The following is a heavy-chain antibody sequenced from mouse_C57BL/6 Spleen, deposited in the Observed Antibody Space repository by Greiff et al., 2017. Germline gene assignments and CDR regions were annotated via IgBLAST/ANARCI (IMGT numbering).Heavy chain of an antibody. V-gene: IGHV5-17*01. CDR2: ISSGSSTI. CDR1: GFTFSDYG. J-gene: IGHJ1*03. CDR3: ASLRRGYFDV. D-gene: IGHD2-12*01. Sequence: EVQRVESGGGLVKPGGSLKLSCAASGFTFSDYGMHWVRQAPEKGLEWVAYISSGSSTIYYADTVKGRFTISRDNAKNTLFLQMTSLRSEDTAMYYCASLRRGYFDVWGTGTTVTVSS.